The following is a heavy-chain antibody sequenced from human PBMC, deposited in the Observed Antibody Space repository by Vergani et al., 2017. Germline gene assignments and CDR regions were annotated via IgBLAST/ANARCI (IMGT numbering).Heavy chain of an antibody. CDR3: AKDSTSYYYMDV. J-gene: IGHJ6*03. CDR2: ISGSGGST. V-gene: IGHV3-23*01. Sequence: EVQLLESGGGLVQPGGSLRLSCAASGFTFSSYAMRWVRQAPGKGLEWVSAISGSGGSTYYADSLKGRFTISRDNSKNTLYLQMNSLRAEDTAVYYCAKDSTSYYYMDVWGKGTTVTVSS. CDR1: GFTFSSYA.